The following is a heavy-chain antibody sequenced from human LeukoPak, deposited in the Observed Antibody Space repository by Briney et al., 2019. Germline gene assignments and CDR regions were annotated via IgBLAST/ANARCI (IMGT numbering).Heavy chain of an antibody. J-gene: IGHJ4*02. Sequence: GGSLRLSCAASGFTFSSYGMHWVRQAPGKGLEWVAVIWYDGSNKYYADSVKGRFTISRDNSKNTLYLQMNSLRAEDTAVYYCARDHELELLSDYWGQGTLVTVSS. CDR2: IWYDGSNK. CDR1: GFTFSSYG. D-gene: IGHD1-7*01. V-gene: IGHV3-33*01. CDR3: ARDHELELLSDY.